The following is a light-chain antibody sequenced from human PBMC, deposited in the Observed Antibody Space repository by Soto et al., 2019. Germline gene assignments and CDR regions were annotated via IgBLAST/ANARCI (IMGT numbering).Light chain of an antibody. J-gene: IGLJ1*01. CDR3: AAWDDSLNGFV. CDR1: SSNIGSNS. Sequence: QSALTQPPSASGTPGQRVSISCSGSSSNIGSNSVQWHQQLPGTAPNLLIYADNQRPSGVPDRFSGSKSGTSASLAITGLQSGDEADYYCAAWDDSLNGFVFGTWTKVTVL. V-gene: IGLV1-44*01. CDR2: ADN.